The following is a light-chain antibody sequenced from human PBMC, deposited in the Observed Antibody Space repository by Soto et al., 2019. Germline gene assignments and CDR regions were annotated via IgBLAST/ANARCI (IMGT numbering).Light chain of an antibody. V-gene: IGLV1-40*01. CDR2: GNS. CDR3: QSYDSSLSGSYV. CDR1: SLNIGAGYD. J-gene: IGLJ1*01. Sequence: SVLTQPPSVSGAPGARVPISCNGSSLNIGAGYDVHWYQQLPGTAPKLLIYGNSNRPSGVPDRFSGSKSGTSASLAITGLQAEDEADYYCQSYDSSLSGSYVFGTGTKVTVL.